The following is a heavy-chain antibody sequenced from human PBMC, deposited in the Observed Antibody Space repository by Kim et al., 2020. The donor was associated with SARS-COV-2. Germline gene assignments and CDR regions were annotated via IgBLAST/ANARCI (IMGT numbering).Heavy chain of an antibody. V-gene: IGHV3-30*04. CDR2: ILYDGSNK. Sequence: GGSLRLSCAASGFTFSSYAMHWVRQAPGKGLEWVAVILYDGSNKYYADSVKGRFTISRDNSKNTLYLQMNSLRAEDTAVYYCARDFWGSGLRYFDWLGGRGRYYGMDVWGQGTTVTVSS. J-gene: IGHJ6*02. D-gene: IGHD3-9*01. CDR3: ARDFWGSGLRYFDWLGGRGRYYGMDV. CDR1: GFTFSSYA.